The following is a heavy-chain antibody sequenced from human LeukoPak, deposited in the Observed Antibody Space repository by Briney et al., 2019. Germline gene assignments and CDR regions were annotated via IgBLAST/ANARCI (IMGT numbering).Heavy chain of an antibody. CDR2: ISSNGSTI. D-gene: IGHD6-13*01. CDR3: ARAFQELPQLYYYYYMDV. Sequence: PGGSLRLSCAASGFTFSSYEMNWVRQAPGKGLEWVSYISSNGSTIYYADSVKGRFTISRDNDKNSLYLQMNSLRAEDTAVYYCARAFQELPQLYYYYYMDVWGKGTTVTVSS. V-gene: IGHV3-48*03. CDR1: GFTFSSYE. J-gene: IGHJ6*03.